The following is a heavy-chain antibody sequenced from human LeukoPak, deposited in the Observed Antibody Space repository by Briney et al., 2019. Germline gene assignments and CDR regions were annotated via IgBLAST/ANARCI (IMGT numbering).Heavy chain of an antibody. Sequence: PSETLSLTCTVSGGSISSYYWSWIRQPAGKGLEWIGRIDTSGNTNYKPSLKSRVTMSVDTSKKQFSLKLSSVTAADTAVYYCAREAAGTFDYWGLGTLVTVSS. V-gene: IGHV4-4*07. D-gene: IGHD6-13*01. CDR1: GGSISSYY. CDR3: AREAAGTFDY. CDR2: IDTSGNT. J-gene: IGHJ4*02.